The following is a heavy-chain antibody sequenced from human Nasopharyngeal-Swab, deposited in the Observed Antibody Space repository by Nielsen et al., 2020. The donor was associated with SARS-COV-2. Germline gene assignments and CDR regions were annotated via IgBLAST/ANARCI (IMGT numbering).Heavy chain of an antibody. D-gene: IGHD3-22*01. CDR2: INPNSGGT. CDR3: ARSWVPSHYYDSPYFDY. Sequence: SVKVSCKASGYTFTGYYIHWVRQAPAQGLEWMGRINPNSGGTNYAQKFQGRVTMTRDTSTSTAYMELRSLRSDDTAVYYCARSWVPSHYYDSPYFDYWGQGTLVTVSS. J-gene: IGHJ4*02. V-gene: IGHV1-2*06. CDR1: GYTFTGYY.